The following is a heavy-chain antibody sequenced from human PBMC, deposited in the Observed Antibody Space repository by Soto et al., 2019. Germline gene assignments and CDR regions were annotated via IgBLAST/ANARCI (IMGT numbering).Heavy chain of an antibody. D-gene: IGHD5-18*01. V-gene: IGHV4-38-2*01. CDR3: ATSSYNYGPGYFDN. J-gene: IGHJ4*02. CDR1: GYSISSGYY. CDR2: IYHSGST. Sequence: KTSETLSLTCAVSGYSISSGYYWGWIRQPPGKGLEWIGSIYHSGSTYYSPSLKSRLTISVDTSKNQFSLKLTSVTAADTAVYYCATSSYNYGPGYFDNWGQGTLVTVSS.